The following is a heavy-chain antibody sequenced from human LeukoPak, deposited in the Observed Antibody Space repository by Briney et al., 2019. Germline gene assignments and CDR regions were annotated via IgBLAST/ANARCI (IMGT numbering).Heavy chain of an antibody. Sequence: ASVKVSCKASGYTFTGYYMHWVRQAPGQGLEWMGWINPNSGGTNYAQKFQGRVTMTRDTSISTAYMELSRLRSDDTAVYYCARVLGLFGEFPQGYDAFDIWGQGTMVTVSS. V-gene: IGHV1-2*02. CDR1: GYTFTGYY. J-gene: IGHJ3*02. D-gene: IGHD3-10*01. CDR2: INPNSGGT. CDR3: ARVLGLFGEFPQGYDAFDI.